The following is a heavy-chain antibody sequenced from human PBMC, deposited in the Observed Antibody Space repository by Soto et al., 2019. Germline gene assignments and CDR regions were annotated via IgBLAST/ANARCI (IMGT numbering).Heavy chain of an antibody. V-gene: IGHV4-4*02. D-gene: IGHD3-16*01. CDR3: ARGIRTWGEYVHNSFDP. J-gene: IGHJ5*02. CDR1: GGSITTSNW. Sequence: QVQLQESGPGLVKPSETLSLTCAVSGGSITTSNWWSWVRQPPEKGLDWIGEIYHTGTTNYNPSFKIRVPISVDTSKNQLALKLSAVTAADTAVYYCARGIRTWGEYVHNSFDPWGQGTLVTVSS. CDR2: IYHTGTT.